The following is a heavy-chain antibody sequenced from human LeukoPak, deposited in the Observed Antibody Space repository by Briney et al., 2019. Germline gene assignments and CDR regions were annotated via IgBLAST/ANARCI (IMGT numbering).Heavy chain of an antibody. CDR1: AFTFSDYY. D-gene: IGHD3-10*01. J-gene: IGHJ4*02. V-gene: IGHV3-11*03. CDR2: ISTGSTYT. CDR3: ARSPYESGIPPTRFDY. Sequence: GGSLRLSCAASAFTFSDYYMSWIRQAPGKGLEWVSYISTGSTYTDYADSVKGRFTISRDNAKNSLFLQMNSLRAEDTAVYFCARSPYESGIPPTRFDYWGQGTLVTVSS.